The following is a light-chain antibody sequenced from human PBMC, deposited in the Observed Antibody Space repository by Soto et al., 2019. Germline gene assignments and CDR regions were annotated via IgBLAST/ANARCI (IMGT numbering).Light chain of an antibody. CDR1: EPISNY. CDR2: DAS. Sequence: IQLTQSPSSLSASIGDRVTITCQASEPISNYLVWYQHKAGKAPKLLIYDASILQTGVPSRFSGSGSGTDFNFNLSSLQAEDFSTYYCQPYDDPIPFGRGTRL. J-gene: IGKJ5*01. V-gene: IGKV1-33*01. CDR3: QPYDDPIP.